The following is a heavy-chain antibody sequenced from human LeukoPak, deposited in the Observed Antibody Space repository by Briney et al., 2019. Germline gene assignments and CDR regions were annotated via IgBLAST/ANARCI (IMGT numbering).Heavy chain of an antibody. CDR2: ISGSGGST. CDR1: GLTFSSYA. V-gene: IGHV3-23*01. J-gene: IGHJ4*02. CDR3: ARTSYYYDSSGYYCHAYQNFDY. Sequence: GGSLRLSCAASGLTFSSYAMSWVRQAPGKGLEWVSAISGSGGSTYYADSVKGRFTISRDNSKNTLYLQMNSLRAEDSAVYYCARTSYYYDSSGYYCHAYQNFDYWGQGTLVTVSS. D-gene: IGHD3-22*01.